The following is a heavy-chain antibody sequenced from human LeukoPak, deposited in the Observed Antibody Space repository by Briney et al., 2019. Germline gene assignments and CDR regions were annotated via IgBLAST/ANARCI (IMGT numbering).Heavy chain of an antibody. J-gene: IGHJ4*02. CDR1: GDSVSSNSAA. V-gene: IGHV6-1*01. CDR2: TYYRSKWYN. D-gene: IGHD6-19*01. CDR3: ARQIAVAGKAGFDY. Sequence: SQTLSLTCAISGDSVSSNSAAWNWIRQSPSRGLEWLGRTYYRSKWYNDYAVSVKSRITINPDTSKNQFSLKLSSVTAADTAVYYCARQIAVAGKAGFDYWGQGTLVTVSS.